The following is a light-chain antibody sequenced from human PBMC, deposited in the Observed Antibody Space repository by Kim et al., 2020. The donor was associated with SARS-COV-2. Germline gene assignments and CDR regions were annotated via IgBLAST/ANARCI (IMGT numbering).Light chain of an antibody. CDR3: SAWDSSLNVWV. CDR2: RNN. V-gene: IGLV10-54*04. Sequence: QTATLTCTGNNNNVGNQGAAWLQQHQGHPHKLLSYRNNNRPSGISERFSASRSGDTASLTITGLQPEDETDYYCSAWDSSLNVWVFGGGTQLTVL. J-gene: IGLJ3*02. CDR1: NNNVGNQG.